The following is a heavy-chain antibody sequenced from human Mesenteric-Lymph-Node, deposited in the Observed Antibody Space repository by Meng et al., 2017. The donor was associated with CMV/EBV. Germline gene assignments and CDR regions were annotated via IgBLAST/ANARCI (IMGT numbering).Heavy chain of an antibody. V-gene: IGHV3-30*02. CDR2: IRYDGSNK. CDR3: AKDGYDRGDY. J-gene: IGHJ4*02. D-gene: IGHD3-22*01. CDR1: GFTFSSYG. Sequence: GESLKISCAASGFTFSSYGMHWVRQAPGKGLEWVAFIRYDGSNKYYADSVKGRFTISRDNSKNTLYLQMNSLRAEDTAVYYCAKDGYDRGDYWGQGTLVTVSS.